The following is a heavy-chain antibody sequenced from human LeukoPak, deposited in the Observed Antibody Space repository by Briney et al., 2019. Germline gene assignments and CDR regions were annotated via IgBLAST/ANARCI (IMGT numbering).Heavy chain of an antibody. J-gene: IGHJ4*02. CDR1: GASISGYY. Sequence: PSETLSLTCTVSGASISGYYWSWIRQPPGKGLEYIGYIYNSVNDYNPSLKSRVIISSAPSKNQFSLRLSSMTAADTAVYYCAILPTLWGQGTLVTVSS. V-gene: IGHV4-59*01. CDR3: AILPTL. CDR2: IYNSVN.